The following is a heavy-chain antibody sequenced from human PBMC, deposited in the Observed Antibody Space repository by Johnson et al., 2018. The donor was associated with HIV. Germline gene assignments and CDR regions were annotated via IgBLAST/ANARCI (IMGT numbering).Heavy chain of an antibody. D-gene: IGHD1-26*01. CDR2: ISSDGSSK. J-gene: IGHJ3*02. CDR3: AKGASGSSGGAFDI. CDR1: GFTFSNYA. V-gene: IGHV3-30*04. Sequence: VQLVESGGGVVQPGRSVRLSCAASGFTFSNYAMHWVRQAPGKGLEWVAVISSDGSSKNYADSVKGRFTISRDNSKNTLYLQMNSLRAEDTAVYYCAKGASGSSGGAFDIWGQGTMVTVSS.